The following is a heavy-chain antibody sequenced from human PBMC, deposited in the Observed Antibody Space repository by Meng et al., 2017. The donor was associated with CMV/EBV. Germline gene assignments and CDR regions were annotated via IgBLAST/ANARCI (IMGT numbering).Heavy chain of an antibody. J-gene: IGHJ5*02. D-gene: IGHD6-13*01. CDR2: IYWDDDK. CDR1: GSSLTTIGVG. CDR3: AHKGRRMTAAGINWFDP. Sequence: TSSLTLPFSGSSLTTIGVGVAWIRQPPGKALEWLALIYWDDDKRYSPSLKSRLTITKDTSKNQVVLTMTNMDPVDTATYYCAHKGRRMTAAGINWFDPWGQGTLVTVSS. V-gene: IGHV2-5*02.